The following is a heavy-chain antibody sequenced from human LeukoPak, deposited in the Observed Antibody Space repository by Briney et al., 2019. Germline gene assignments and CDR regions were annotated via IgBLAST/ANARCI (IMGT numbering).Heavy chain of an antibody. V-gene: IGHV4-39*07. CDR1: GGSISTSNYY. J-gene: IGHJ3*02. CDR2: IFYSGST. Sequence: SETLSLTCTVSGGSISTSNYYWGWIRQPPGKGLEWIGSIFYSGSTYYSPSLKSRVTISLDTSRNQFSLKLNSVTAADTAVYCCARANYYDSSGYSRGAFDIWGQGTMVSVSS. D-gene: IGHD3-22*01. CDR3: ARANYYDSSGYSRGAFDI.